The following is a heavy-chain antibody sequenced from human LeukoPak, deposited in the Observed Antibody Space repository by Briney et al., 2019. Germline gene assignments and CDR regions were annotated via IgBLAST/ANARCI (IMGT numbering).Heavy chain of an antibody. Sequence: ASVKVSCKASGYTFTSYGISWVRQAPGQGLEWMGWISAYNGNTNYAQKLQGRVTMTTDTSTSTAYMELRSLRSDDTAVYYCARGGDYYGSGSYYTLGYWGQGTLVTVSS. J-gene: IGHJ4*02. CDR1: GYTFTSYG. D-gene: IGHD3-10*01. CDR2: ISAYNGNT. V-gene: IGHV1-18*01. CDR3: ARGGDYYGSGSYYTLGY.